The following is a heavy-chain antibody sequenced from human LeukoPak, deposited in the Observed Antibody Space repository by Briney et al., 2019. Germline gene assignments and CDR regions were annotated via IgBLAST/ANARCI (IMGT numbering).Heavy chain of an antibody. CDR2: MSSDGNKN. V-gene: IGHV3-30*04. J-gene: IGHJ4*02. Sequence: GGSLRLSCEASGFTFSHYAMHWVRQAPGKGLKWVAVMSSDGNKNYYADSVKGRFTISKDNSKDTLYLEMHSLIREDTAVYYCARDLRGDYDFWSGRFPIDWGRGTLVTVPS. D-gene: IGHD3-3*01. CDR1: GFTFSHYA. CDR3: ARDLRGDYDFWSGRFPID.